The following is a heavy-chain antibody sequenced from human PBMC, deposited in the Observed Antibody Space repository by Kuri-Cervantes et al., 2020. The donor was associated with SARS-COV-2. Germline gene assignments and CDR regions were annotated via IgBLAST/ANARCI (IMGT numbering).Heavy chain of an antibody. CDR1: GFTFSSYW. V-gene: IGHV3-7*03. CDR3: AAAPWPYYYFDY. J-gene: IGHJ4*02. CDR2: IKQDGSEK. Sequence: GESLKISCAASGFTFSSYWMSWVRQAPGKGLEWVANIKQDGSEKYYVDSVKGRFTISRDNAKNSLYLQMNSLRAEDTAVYYCAAAPWPYYYFDYWGQGTLVTVSS. D-gene: IGHD3-10*01.